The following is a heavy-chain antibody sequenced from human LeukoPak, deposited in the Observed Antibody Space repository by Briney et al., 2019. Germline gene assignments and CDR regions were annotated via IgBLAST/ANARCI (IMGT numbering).Heavy chain of an antibody. CDR1: GYTLTELS. V-gene: IGHV1-24*01. J-gene: IGHJ3*02. D-gene: IGHD6-13*01. CDR3: ATVDSQVIAAAPYAFDI. CDR2: FDPEDGET. Sequence: ASVKVSCKVSGYTLTELSMHWVRQAPGKGLEWMGGFDPEDGETIYAQKFQGRVTMTEDTSTDTAYMELSSLRSEDTAVYYCATVDSQVIAAAPYAFDIWGQGTMVTVSS.